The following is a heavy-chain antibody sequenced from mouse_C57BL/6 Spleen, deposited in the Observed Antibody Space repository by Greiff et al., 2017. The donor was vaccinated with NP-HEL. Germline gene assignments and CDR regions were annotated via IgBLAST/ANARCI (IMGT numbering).Heavy chain of an antibody. CDR1: GFTFSDYG. J-gene: IGHJ3*01. CDR3: ARGYYGSSYSWFAY. D-gene: IGHD1-1*01. V-gene: IGHV5-17*01. CDR2: ISSGSSTI. Sequence: DVHLVESGGGLVKPGGSLKLSCAASGFTFSDYGMHWVRQAPEKGLEWVAYISSGSSTIYYADTVKGRFTISRDNAKNTLFLQMTSLRSEDTAMYYCARGYYGSSYSWFAYWGQGTLVTVSA.